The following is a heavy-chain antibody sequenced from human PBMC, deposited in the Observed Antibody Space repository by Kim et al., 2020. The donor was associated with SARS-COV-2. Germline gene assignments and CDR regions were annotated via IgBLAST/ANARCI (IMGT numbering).Heavy chain of an antibody. CDR3: ARQLLLWFGEVLNYYGMDV. CDR1: GGSISSSSYY. D-gene: IGHD3-10*01. V-gene: IGHV4-39*01. J-gene: IGHJ6*02. Sequence: SETLSLTCTVSGGSISSSSYYWGWIRQPPGKGLEWIGSIYYSGSTYYNPSLKSRVTISVDTSKNQFSLKLSSVTAADTAVYYCARQLLLWFGEVLNYYGMDVWGQGTTVTVSS. CDR2: IYYSGST.